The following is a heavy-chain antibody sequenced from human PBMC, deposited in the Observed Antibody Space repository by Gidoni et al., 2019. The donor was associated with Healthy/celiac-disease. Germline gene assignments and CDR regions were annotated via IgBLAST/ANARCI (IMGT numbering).Heavy chain of an antibody. CDR3: AKEFSGGYCSGGSCPGGFDL. CDR2: ISYDGSNK. CDR1: GFTFSSYG. D-gene: IGHD2-15*01. V-gene: IGHV3-30*18. J-gene: IGHJ2*01. Sequence: QVQLVESGGGVVQPGRSLRLSCAASGFTFSSYGMHWVRQAPGKGLEWVAVISYDGSNKYYADSVKGRFTISRENSKNTLYLQMNSLRAEDTAVYYCAKEFSGGYCSGGSCPGGFDLWGRGTLVTVSS.